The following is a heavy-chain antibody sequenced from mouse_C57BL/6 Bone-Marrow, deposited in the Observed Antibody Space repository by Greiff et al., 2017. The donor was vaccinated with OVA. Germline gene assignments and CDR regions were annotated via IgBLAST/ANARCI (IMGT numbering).Heavy chain of an antibody. D-gene: IGHD2-5*01. CDR1: GYSFTDYN. CDR2: INPNYGTT. V-gene: IGHV1-39*01. CDR3: ARSPLYYSNYEGY. Sequence: VQLQQSGPELVKPGASVKISCTASGYSFTDYNMNWVKPSNGKSLEWIGVINPNYGTTSYNQKFKGKATLTVDQSSSTAYMQLNSLTSEDSEVYDCARSPLYYSNYEGYWGQGTTLTVSS. J-gene: IGHJ2*01.